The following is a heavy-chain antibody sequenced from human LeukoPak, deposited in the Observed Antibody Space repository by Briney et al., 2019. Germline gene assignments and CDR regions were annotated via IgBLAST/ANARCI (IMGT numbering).Heavy chain of an antibody. Sequence: AGGSLRLSCAASGFTFTTSWMHWVRQAPGKGLEWLANIKQDGSARNYVDSVKGRFTISRDNAKNSLYLQMDSLRVEDTAIYYCARDRAYYFDYWGQGTLVTVSS. D-gene: IGHD3-10*01. CDR3: ARDRAYYFDY. J-gene: IGHJ4*02. CDR1: GFTFTTSW. V-gene: IGHV3-7*01. CDR2: IKQDGSAR.